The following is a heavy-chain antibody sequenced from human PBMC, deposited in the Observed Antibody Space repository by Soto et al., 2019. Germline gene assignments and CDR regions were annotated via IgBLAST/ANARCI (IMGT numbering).Heavy chain of an antibody. V-gene: IGHV4-4*07. CDR1: GASISSYN. CDR2: LNIAGSI. Sequence: SETLSLTCSVSGASISSYNWNWVRQPAGKGPEWVGRLNIAGSINYNPSLKSRITMSMDTSKNQISLHLRSVTAADTAIYYCARDRGEYTSSWFWYFSHWGHGTLVTVSS. D-gene: IGHD6-13*01. CDR3: ARDRGEYTSSWFWYFSH. J-gene: IGHJ2*01.